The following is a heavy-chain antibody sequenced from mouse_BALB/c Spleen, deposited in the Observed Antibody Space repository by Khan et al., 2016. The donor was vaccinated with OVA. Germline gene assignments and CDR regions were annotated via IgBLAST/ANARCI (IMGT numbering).Heavy chain of an antibody. V-gene: IGHV2-6-4*01. J-gene: IGHJ4*01. D-gene: IGHD2-14*01. CDR3: ARAYYRYDGYYAMDF. Sequence: QVQLKESGPGLVAPSQSLSITCTVSGFSLSRYNIHWVRQPPGKGLEWLGMIWAGGGTDYNSTLKSRLNISKDNSESQVFLKMNSLQTDDTAMYYCARAYYRYDGYYAMDFWGQGTSVTVSS. CDR1: GFSLSRYN. CDR2: IWAGGGT.